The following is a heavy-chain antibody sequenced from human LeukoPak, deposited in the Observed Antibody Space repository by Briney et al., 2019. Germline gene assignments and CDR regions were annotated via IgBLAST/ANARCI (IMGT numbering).Heavy chain of an antibody. V-gene: IGHV4-59*08. CDR2: IYYSGST. CDR1: GGSISSYY. J-gene: IGHJ5*02. Sequence: PSETLSLTCTVSGGSISSYYWSWIRKPPGKGLEWIGCIYYSGSTNYNPSLKNRVTISVDTSKNQFSLKLSSVTAADTAVYYCARGVGSTSSNWFDPWGQGTLVTVSS. CDR3: ARGVGSTSSNWFDP. D-gene: IGHD2-2*01.